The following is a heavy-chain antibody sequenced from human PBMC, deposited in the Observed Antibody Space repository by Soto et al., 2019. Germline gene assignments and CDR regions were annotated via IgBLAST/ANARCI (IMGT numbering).Heavy chain of an antibody. CDR1: GFTFSSYG. CDR3: ARDLTDGFDAFDI. V-gene: IGHV3-33*01. Sequence: GGSLRLSCAASGFTFSSYGMHWVRQAPGKGLEWVAVIWYDGSNKYYADSVKGRFTISSDNSKNTLYLQMNSLRAEDTAVYYCARDLTDGFDAFDIWGQGTMVTVSS. CDR2: IWYDGSNK. J-gene: IGHJ3*02.